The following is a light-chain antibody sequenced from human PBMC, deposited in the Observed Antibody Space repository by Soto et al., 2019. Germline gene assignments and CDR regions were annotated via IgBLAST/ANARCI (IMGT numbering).Light chain of an antibody. CDR3: QQAGSSPPFL. Sequence: VLTLTQNTLSLSPGERATLSCRASQSVSNREIAWYQQIPGQAPRLLIFGTSNRATGIPDRFSGSGSGTDFTLSISRLEPEDVAVYDCQQAGSSPPFLFGPLSNVDI. CDR2: GTS. V-gene: IGKV3-20*01. J-gene: IGKJ3*01. CDR1: QSVSNRE.